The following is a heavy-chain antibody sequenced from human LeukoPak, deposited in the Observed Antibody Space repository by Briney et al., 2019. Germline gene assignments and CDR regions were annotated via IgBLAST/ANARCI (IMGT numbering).Heavy chain of an antibody. V-gene: IGHV4-4*02. J-gene: IGHJ6*02. CDR1: GGSISSSNW. CDR3: ARDTGVRPDSTYYGMDV. D-gene: IGHD4-23*01. CDR2: IYHSGST. Sequence: SGTLSLTCAVSGGSISSSNWWSWVRQPPGKGLEWIGEIYHSGSTNYNPSLKSRVTISVDKSKNQFSLKLSSVTAADTAVYYCARDTGVRPDSTYYGMDVWGQGTTVTVSS.